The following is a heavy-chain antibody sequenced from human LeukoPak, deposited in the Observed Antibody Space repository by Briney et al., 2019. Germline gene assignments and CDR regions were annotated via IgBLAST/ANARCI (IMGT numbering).Heavy chain of an antibody. CDR2: ISGSGGTT. V-gene: IGHV3-23*01. Sequence: GGSLRLSCAASGFTFRSDAMSWVRQAPGKGLEWVSGISGSGGTTYYADSVKGRFTISRDNSKSTLFLEMSSPRAEDTAVYYCAKQTRYDSPAGGRGFDYWGQGTLVTVSS. J-gene: IGHJ4*02. D-gene: IGHD3-22*01. CDR3: AKQTRYDSPAGGRGFDY. CDR1: GFTFRSDA.